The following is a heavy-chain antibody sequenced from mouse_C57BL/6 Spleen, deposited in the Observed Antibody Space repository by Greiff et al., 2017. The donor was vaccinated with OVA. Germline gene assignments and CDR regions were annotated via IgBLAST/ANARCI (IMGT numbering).Heavy chain of an antibody. CDR1: GYTFTDYY. CDR2: INPNNGGT. Sequence: EVQLQQSGPELVKPGASVKISCKASGYTFTDYYMNWVKQSHGKSLEWIGDINPNNGGTSYNQKFKGKATLTVDKSSSTAYMEHRSLTSEDSAVYYCASTTVVADYYAMDYWGQGTSVTVSS. CDR3: ASTTVVADYYAMDY. V-gene: IGHV1-26*01. D-gene: IGHD1-1*01. J-gene: IGHJ4*01.